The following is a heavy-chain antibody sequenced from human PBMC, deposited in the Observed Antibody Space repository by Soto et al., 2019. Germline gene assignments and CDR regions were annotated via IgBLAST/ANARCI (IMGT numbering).Heavy chain of an antibody. CDR1: GGSIRSYY. CDR3: ARQVYYDFWSGYYSHLPPPTGFDP. D-gene: IGHD3-3*01. V-gene: IGHV4-59*08. Sequence: PSETLSLTCTVSGGSIRSYYRSWIRQPPGKGLEWIGYIYYSGSTNYNPSLKSRVTISVDTSKNQFSLKLSSVTAADTAVYYCARQVYYDFWSGYYSHLPPPTGFDPWGQGTLVTVSS. J-gene: IGHJ5*02. CDR2: IYYSGST.